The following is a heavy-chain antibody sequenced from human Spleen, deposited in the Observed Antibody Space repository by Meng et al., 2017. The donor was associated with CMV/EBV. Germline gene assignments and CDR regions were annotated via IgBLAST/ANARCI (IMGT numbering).Heavy chain of an antibody. D-gene: IGHD1-26*01. Sequence: VEAVESGGEVKKPGAPVKVSCKASGYTFTGYYMHWVRQAPGQGLEWMGWINPNSGGTNYAQKFQGRVTMTRDTSISTAYMELSRLRSDDTAVYYCARSRELKLYFDYWGQGTLVTVSS. CDR1: GYTFTGYY. J-gene: IGHJ4*02. CDR3: ARSRELKLYFDY. V-gene: IGHV1-2*02. CDR2: INPNSGGT.